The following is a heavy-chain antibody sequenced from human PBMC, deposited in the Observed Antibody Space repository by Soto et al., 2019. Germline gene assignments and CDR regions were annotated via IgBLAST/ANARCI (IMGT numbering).Heavy chain of an antibody. V-gene: IGHV3-33*01. CDR2: IWYDGSNK. CDR1: GFTFSSHG. J-gene: IGHJ4*03. D-gene: IGHD3-16*01. CDR3: ARWGNWKVADN. Sequence: QVQLVESGGGVVQPGMSLRLSCTASGFTFSSHGMHWVRQAPDKGLEWVAVIWYDGSNKYYADSVKGRFTISRDNSNNMLYLEMNSLRVEDTAVYYCARWGNWKVADNWGHGTLVTVSS.